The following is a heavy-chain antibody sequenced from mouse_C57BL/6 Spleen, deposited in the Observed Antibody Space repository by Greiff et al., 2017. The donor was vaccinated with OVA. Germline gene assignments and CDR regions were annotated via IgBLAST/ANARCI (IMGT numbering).Heavy chain of an antibody. V-gene: IGHV5-17*01. CDR2: ISSGSSTI. J-gene: IGHJ4*01. D-gene: IGHD2-5*01. Sequence: EVKVVESGGGLVKPGGSLKLSCAASGFTFSDYGMHWVRQAPEKGLEWVAYISSGSSTIYYADTVKGRFTISRDNAKNTLFLQMTSLRSEDTAMYYCARPHYSNIYAMDYWGQGTSVTVSS. CDR3: ARPHYSNIYAMDY. CDR1: GFTFSDYG.